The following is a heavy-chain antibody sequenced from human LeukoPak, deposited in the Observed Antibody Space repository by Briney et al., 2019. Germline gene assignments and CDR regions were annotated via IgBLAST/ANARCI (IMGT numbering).Heavy chain of an antibody. V-gene: IGHV4-34*01. J-gene: IGHJ6*03. D-gene: IGHD5/OR15-5a*01. Sequence: PSETLSLTCAVYGGSFSGYYWSWIRQPPGKGLEWIGEINHSGSTNYNPSLKSRVTISVDTSKNQFSLKLSSVTAADTAVYYCARGTIYGLYAALTYYYYYYMDVWGKGTTVTVSS. CDR1: GGSFSGYY. CDR2: INHSGST. CDR3: ARGTIYGLYAALTYYYYYYMDV.